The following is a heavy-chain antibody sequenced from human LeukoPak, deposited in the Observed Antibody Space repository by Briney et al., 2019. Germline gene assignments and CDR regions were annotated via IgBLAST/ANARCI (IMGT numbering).Heavy chain of an antibody. CDR3: ARHKIGSPPGGY. CDR1: GGSISSSSYY. Sequence: ASETLSLTCTVSGGSISSSSYYWGWIRQPPGKGLEWIGSIHYSGSTYYNPSLKSRVTISVDTSKNQFSLKLSSVAAADTAVYYCARHKIGSPPGGYWGQGTLVTVSS. CDR2: IHYSGST. D-gene: IGHD1-26*01. V-gene: IGHV4-39*01. J-gene: IGHJ4*02.